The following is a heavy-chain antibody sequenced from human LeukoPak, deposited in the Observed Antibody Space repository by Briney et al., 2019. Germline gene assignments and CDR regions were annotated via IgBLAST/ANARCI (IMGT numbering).Heavy chain of an antibody. CDR3: VWVVNAAYYFDY. J-gene: IGHJ4*02. Sequence: ASVKVSCKASGYTFTSYGISWVRQAPGQGLEWMGWISAYNGNTNYAQKLQGRVTMTTDTSTSTAYMELRSLRSDVTAVYYCVWVVNAAYYFDYWGQGTLVTVSS. CDR1: GYTFTSYG. D-gene: IGHD4-23*01. V-gene: IGHV1-18*01. CDR2: ISAYNGNT.